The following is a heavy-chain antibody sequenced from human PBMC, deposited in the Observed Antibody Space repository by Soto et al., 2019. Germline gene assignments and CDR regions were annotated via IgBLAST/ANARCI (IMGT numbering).Heavy chain of an antibody. V-gene: IGHV3-66*01. Sequence: EVQLVESGGGLVQPRGSLRLSCAASGFTVSSNYMSWVRQAPGKGLEWVSVIYSGGSTYYADSVKGRFTISRDNSKNTLYLQMNSLRAEDTAVYYCANQRGGYDRDFDYWGQGTLVTVSS. CDR3: ANQRGGYDRDFDY. CDR1: GFTVSSNY. D-gene: IGHD5-12*01. CDR2: IYSGGST. J-gene: IGHJ4*02.